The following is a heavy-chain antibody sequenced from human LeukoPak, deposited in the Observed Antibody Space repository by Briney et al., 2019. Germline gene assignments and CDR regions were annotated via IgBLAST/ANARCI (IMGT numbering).Heavy chain of an antibody. D-gene: IGHD6-19*01. J-gene: IGHJ4*02. CDR2: IYSGGST. Sequence: GGSLRLSCAASGFTVSSNYMSWVRQAPGKGLEWVSVIYSGGSTYYADSVKGRFTISRDNSKNTLYLQMNSLRAEDTAMYFCARDSSTVSAGYYWGQGTLVTVSS. CDR3: ARDSSTVSAGYY. CDR1: GFTVSSNY. V-gene: IGHV3-53*01.